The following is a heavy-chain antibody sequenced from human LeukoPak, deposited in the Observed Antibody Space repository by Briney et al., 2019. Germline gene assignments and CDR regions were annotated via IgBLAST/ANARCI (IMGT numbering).Heavy chain of an antibody. Sequence: SETLSLTCTVSGGSISSYYWSWIWQPAGKGLEWIGRIYTSGSTNYNPSLKSRVTMSVDTSKNQFSLKLSSVTAADTAVYYCARGGSTSYYYYYMDVWGKGTTVTVSS. J-gene: IGHJ6*03. D-gene: IGHD2-2*01. CDR2: IYTSGST. V-gene: IGHV4-4*07. CDR3: ARGGSTSYYYYYMDV. CDR1: GGSISSYY.